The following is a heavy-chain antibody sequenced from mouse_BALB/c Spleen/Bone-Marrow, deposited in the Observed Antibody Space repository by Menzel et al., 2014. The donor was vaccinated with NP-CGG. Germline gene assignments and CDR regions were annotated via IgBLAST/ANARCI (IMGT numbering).Heavy chain of an antibody. CDR2: IDTSDSYI. J-gene: IGHJ4*01. D-gene: IGHD2-4*01. V-gene: IGHV1-69*01. Sequence: VKLQESGAEFVMPGASVKMSCKASGYTFTDKWMHWAKQRPGQGLEWIGAIDTSDSYINYNQKFKGKASLTVDASSSTAYMHLSSLTSDDSAVYYCARGGHDFSLDYWGQGTSVIVSS. CDR1: GYTFTDKW. CDR3: ARGGHDFSLDY.